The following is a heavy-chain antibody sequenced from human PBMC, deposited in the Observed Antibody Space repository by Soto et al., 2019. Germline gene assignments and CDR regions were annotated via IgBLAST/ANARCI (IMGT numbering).Heavy chain of an antibody. CDR1: GFIFSRYS. CDR3: ERSPSSFYYDSIAYQNLCDY. Sequence: GSLILSCAASGFIFSRYSMDWVRQGPGKGVHWISYIRSSSSTIEYIGSVKARFAISRDKGMKRLDLQMNRLRDEDSARYDCERSPSSFYYDSIAYQNLCDYWGQGALVTVSS. V-gene: IGHV3-48*02. CDR2: IRSSSSTI. J-gene: IGHJ4*02. D-gene: IGHD3-22*01.